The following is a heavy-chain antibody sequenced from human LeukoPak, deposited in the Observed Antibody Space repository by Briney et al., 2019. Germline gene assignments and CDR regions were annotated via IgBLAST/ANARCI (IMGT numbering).Heavy chain of an antibody. Sequence: GGSLRLSCAASGFTFSSYSMNWVRQAPGKGLEWVSSISSSSSYIYYADSVKGRFTISRDNAKNSLYLQVNSLRAEDTAVYYCARDPTVTTGGGYWGQGTLVTVSS. CDR3: ARDPTVTTGGGY. CDR1: GFTFSSYS. D-gene: IGHD4-17*01. CDR2: ISSSSSYI. J-gene: IGHJ4*02. V-gene: IGHV3-21*01.